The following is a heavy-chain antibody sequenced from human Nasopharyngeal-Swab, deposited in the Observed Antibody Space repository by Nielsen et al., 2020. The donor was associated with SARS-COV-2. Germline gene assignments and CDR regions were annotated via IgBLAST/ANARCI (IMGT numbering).Heavy chain of an antibody. V-gene: IGHV3-11*04. CDR1: GFIFSDYY. D-gene: IGHD3-22*01. J-gene: IGHJ4*02. CDR3: ARGDDTTDYYEPFDS. Sequence: GESLKISCAASGFIFSDYYMTWIRQVPGKGLERVSFISRGGESIYYADSVKGRFTISRDNAKNSVYLQMNSLRAEDSAVYYCARGDDTTDYYEPFDSWGQGTLVTVSS. CDR2: ISRGGESI.